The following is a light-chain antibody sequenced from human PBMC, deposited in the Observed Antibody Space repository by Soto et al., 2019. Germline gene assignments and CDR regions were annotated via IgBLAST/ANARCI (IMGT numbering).Light chain of an antibody. V-gene: IGKV1-27*01. Sequence: DIQMTQSPSSLSASVGDRVTITCRASQGISNYLAWYQQKPGKVPKLLIYTASPLQSGVPSRFSGSGSETDFTLTISSLQPDDVATYYCQEYNSVPWTFGQGTKVEIK. CDR2: TAS. J-gene: IGKJ1*01. CDR3: QEYNSVPWT. CDR1: QGISNY.